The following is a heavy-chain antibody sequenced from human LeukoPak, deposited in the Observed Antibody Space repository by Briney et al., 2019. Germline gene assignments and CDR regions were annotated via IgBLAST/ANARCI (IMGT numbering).Heavy chain of an antibody. D-gene: IGHD3-9*01. Sequence: GASVKVSCKASGYTVTSYGISCVRQAPGQGLEWMGWISAYNGNTNYAQKLQGRVTMTTDTSTSTAYMELRSLRSDDTAVYYCAGCTADIVTGYYMPLDYWGQGTLVTVSS. CDR1: GYTVTSYG. CDR2: ISAYNGNT. V-gene: IGHV1-18*01. CDR3: AGCTADIVTGYYMPLDY. J-gene: IGHJ4*02.